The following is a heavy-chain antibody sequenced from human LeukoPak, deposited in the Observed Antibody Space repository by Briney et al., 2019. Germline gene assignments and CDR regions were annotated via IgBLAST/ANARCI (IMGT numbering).Heavy chain of an antibody. J-gene: IGHJ4*02. Sequence: GGSLRLSCAASGFTFSNAWMSWVRRAPGKGLEWVSRIKTKTDVGTTDYAAPVKGRFTISRDDSKNTLYLQMNSLRTEDTAVYYCTTDPRNSLYFDYWGRGTLVTVSS. D-gene: IGHD1-14*01. V-gene: IGHV3-15*01. CDR2: IKTKTDVGTT. CDR3: TTDPRNSLYFDY. CDR1: GFTFSNAW.